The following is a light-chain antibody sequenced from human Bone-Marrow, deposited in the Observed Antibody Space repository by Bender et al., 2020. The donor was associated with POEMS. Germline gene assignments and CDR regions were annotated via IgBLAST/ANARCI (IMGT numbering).Light chain of an antibody. J-gene: IGLJ2*01. CDR1: TSDIDSYNL. CDR2: EGS. V-gene: IGLV2-8*01. Sequence: QPALTQPPSVSGSPGQSVTISCTGTTSDIDSYNLVSWYQHHPGKAPKVMIYEGSKRPSGVPDRFSGSKSGNTASLTVSGLQAEDEADYYCSSYAGSNTVVFGGGTKLTVL. CDR3: SSYAGSNTVV.